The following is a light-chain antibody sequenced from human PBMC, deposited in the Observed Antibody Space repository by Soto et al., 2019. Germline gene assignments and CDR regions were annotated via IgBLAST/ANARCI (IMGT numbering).Light chain of an antibody. CDR3: QQRSNWRT. CDR2: DAS. V-gene: IGKV3-11*01. CDR1: QSVSSY. J-gene: IGKJ4*01. Sequence: EIVLTQSPATLSLSPGERATLSCRASQSVSSYLAWYQQKPGQAPRLLIYDASNRATGIPARFSGSGCGTDFTLTISSLEPEDFAVYYCQQRSNWRTFGGGTKVDIK.